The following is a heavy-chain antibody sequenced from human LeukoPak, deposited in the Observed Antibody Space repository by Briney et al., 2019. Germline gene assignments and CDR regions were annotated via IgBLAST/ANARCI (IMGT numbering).Heavy chain of an antibody. Sequence: ASVKVSCKASGDTFSNHAINWVRQAPAQGLEWVGRIIPFLDITTSAQNSQGRVTITADKSTSTAYMELSSLRSDDTAVYYCAREPIEMPEGGFDYWGQGVLVTVSS. CDR2: IIPFLDIT. V-gene: IGHV1-69*04. D-gene: IGHD5-24*01. CDR3: AREPIEMPEGGFDY. J-gene: IGHJ4*02. CDR1: GDTFSNHA.